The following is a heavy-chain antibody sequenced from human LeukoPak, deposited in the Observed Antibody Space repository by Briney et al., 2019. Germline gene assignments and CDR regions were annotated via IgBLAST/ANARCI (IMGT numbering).Heavy chain of an antibody. V-gene: IGHV1-18*01. CDR2: ISAYNGNT. J-gene: IGHJ4*02. D-gene: IGHD2-15*01. CDR1: GYTFTSYG. Sequence: ASVKVSCKASGYTFTSYGISWVRQAPGQGLEWMGWISAYNGNTNYAQKLQGRVTMTTDTSTSTAYMELRSLRSDDTAVYYCARDVGYCSGGSCYPQTLDYWAREPWSPSPQ. CDR3: ARDVGYCSGGSCYPQTLDY.